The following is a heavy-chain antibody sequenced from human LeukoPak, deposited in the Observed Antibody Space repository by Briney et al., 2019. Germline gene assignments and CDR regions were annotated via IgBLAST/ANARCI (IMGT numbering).Heavy chain of an antibody. Sequence: GGPLRLSRADSGFTLRSYWMISVRQAAGMVLEWVATIKKVGCASSDVDSVKGLFTISRDNAKNSLYLQMNSLRAEDTAVYYCARGLLRWEWELLSHFDYWGQGTLVTVSS. J-gene: IGHJ4*02. D-gene: IGHD1-26*01. CDR3: ARGLLRWEWELLSHFDY. CDR1: GFTLRSYW. V-gene: IGHV3-7*01. CDR2: IKKVGCAS.